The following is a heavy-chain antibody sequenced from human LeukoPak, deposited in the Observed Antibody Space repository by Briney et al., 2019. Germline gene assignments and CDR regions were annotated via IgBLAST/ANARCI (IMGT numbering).Heavy chain of an antibody. V-gene: IGHV4-31*03. J-gene: IGHJ4*02. CDR2: IYYSGST. CDR3: ASLVGPSPFFDY. CDR1: GGSISSGGYY. Sequence: PSETLSLTCTVSGGSISSGGYYWSWIRQHPGKGLEWIGYIYYSGSTYYNPSLKSRVTISVDTSKNQFSLKLSSVTAADTAVYYCASLVGPSPFFDYWRQGTLVTVSS. D-gene: IGHD2-2*01.